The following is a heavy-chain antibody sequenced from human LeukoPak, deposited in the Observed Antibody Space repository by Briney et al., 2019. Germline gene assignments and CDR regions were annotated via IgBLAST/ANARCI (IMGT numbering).Heavy chain of an antibody. CDR3: TSVRRKNYRFYFYT. CDR2: IYSGGAA. V-gene: IGHV3-66*02. J-gene: IGHJ5*02. CDR1: RCTLNDNF. Sequence: PGGSLRLSCAASRCTLNDNFMNWVRQAPGKGLEWLSVIYSGGAANYTASVKGRFTASRDSSENKVFLQMDSLRIGDTAVYYCTSVRRKNYRFYFYTCGQGTLVTVSS. D-gene: IGHD1-7*01.